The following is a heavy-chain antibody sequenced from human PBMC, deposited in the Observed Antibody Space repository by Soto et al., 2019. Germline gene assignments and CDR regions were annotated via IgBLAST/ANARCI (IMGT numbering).Heavy chain of an antibody. J-gene: IGHJ5*02. CDR1: GGSISSYY. CDR2: IYYSGST. Sequence: PSETLSLTCTVSGGSISSYYWSWIRQPPGKGLGWIGYIYYSGSTNYNPSLKSRVTISVDTSKNQFSLKLSSVTAADTAVYYCARDTRGIAVAAPRWFDPWGQGTLVTVSS. V-gene: IGHV4-59*01. D-gene: IGHD6-19*01. CDR3: ARDTRGIAVAAPRWFDP.